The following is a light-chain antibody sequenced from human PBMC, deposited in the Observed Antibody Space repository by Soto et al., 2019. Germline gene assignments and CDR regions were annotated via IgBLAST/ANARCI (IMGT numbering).Light chain of an antibody. Sequence: EIVMTQSPATLSVSPGQRATLSCRATQSVSSNFAWYQQKPGQAPRLLIYGASTRATGIPARFSGSESGTEFTLAIGSVQSEDFAVYYCQQYNNWPHTFGEGTKLEIK. CDR1: QSVSSN. CDR2: GAS. CDR3: QQYNNWPHT. V-gene: IGKV3-15*01. J-gene: IGKJ2*01.